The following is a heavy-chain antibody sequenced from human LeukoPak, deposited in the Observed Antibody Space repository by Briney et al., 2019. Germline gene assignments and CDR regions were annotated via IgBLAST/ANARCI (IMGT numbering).Heavy chain of an antibody. D-gene: IGHD2-2*01. CDR3: ASPLGYCSSTNCYGDY. CDR1: GGSISSYY. Sequence: SETLSLTCTVSGGSISSYYWGWIRQPPGKGLEWIGSIYYSGITYYNPSLESRVTILVDTSKNQFSLKLSSVTAADTAVYYCASPLGYCSSTNCYGDYWGQGTLVTVSS. V-gene: IGHV4-39*01. CDR2: IYYSGIT. J-gene: IGHJ4*02.